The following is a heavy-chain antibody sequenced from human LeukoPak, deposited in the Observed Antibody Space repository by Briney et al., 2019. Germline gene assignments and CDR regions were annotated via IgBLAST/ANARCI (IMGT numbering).Heavy chain of an antibody. CDR2: IRQDGLEK. Sequence: GGSLRLSCAASGFTLSSYGMHWVRQAPGKGLERVANIRQDGLEKFYVDSVKGRFTISRDNAKNSLYLQMDSLKAEDTAVYYCARAPYFESSGPLWGQGTLITVSS. J-gene: IGHJ4*02. CDR1: GFTLSSYG. CDR3: ARAPYFESSGPL. D-gene: IGHD3-22*01. V-gene: IGHV3-7*01.